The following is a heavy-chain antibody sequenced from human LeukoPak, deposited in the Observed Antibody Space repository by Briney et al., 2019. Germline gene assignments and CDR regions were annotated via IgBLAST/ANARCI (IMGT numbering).Heavy chain of an antibody. Sequence: GGSLRLSCAASGFTVSSSYMSWVRLAPGKGLEWVAVISYDGSNEYYADSVKGRFTISRDNSKNTLFLQMNSLRAEDTAVYYCARGGGLSYDSGNYYNPYFDHWGQGTLVTVSS. CDR1: GFTVSSSY. V-gene: IGHV3-30-3*01. CDR2: ISYDGSNE. D-gene: IGHD3-10*01. J-gene: IGHJ4*02. CDR3: ARGGGLSYDSGNYYNPYFDH.